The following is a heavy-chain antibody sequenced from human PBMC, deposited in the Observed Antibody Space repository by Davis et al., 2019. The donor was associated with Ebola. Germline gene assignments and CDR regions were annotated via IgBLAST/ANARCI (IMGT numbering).Heavy chain of an antibody. CDR2: IYYSGST. CDR3: ARLTGYSSRWLDH. V-gene: IGHV4-61*01. CDR1: GGSVNSGIYY. Sequence: MPSETLSLTCTVSGGSVNSGIYYWNWLRQPPGKGLEWIGYIYYSGSTYYNPSLKSRATILLDTSQNQFSLKLSSVTAADTAVYYCARLTGYSSRWLDHWGQGTLVTVSS. J-gene: IGHJ5*02. D-gene: IGHD6-13*01.